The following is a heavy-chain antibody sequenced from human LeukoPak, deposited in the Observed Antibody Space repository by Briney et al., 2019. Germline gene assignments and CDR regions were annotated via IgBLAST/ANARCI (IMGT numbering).Heavy chain of an antibody. CDR3: AREGVYGSGSYYKPYFDY. V-gene: IGHV1-69*04. CDR2: IIPILGIA. D-gene: IGHD3-10*01. Sequence: SVKVSCKASGGTFSSYAISWVRQAPGQGLEWMGRIIPILGIANYAQKFHDRVTITADKSTSTAYMELSSLRSEDTAACYCAREGVYGSGSYYKPYFDYWGQGTLVTVSS. J-gene: IGHJ4*02. CDR1: GGTFSSYA.